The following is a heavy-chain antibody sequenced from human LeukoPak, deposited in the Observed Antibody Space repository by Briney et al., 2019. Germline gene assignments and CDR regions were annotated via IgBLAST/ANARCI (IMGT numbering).Heavy chain of an antibody. V-gene: IGHV3-30*02. CDR2: IRHDGSNI. J-gene: IGHJ4*02. D-gene: IGHD1-26*01. CDR3: AKGGSSDPNDY. Sequence: GGSLRLSCAASGFTFRNYAMHWVRQAPGKGLEWMTFIRHDGSNIDYADSVKGRFTISRDNSKNTLYLQMNSLRAEDTAVYYCAKGGSSDPNDYWGQGTLVTVSS. CDR1: GFTFRNYA.